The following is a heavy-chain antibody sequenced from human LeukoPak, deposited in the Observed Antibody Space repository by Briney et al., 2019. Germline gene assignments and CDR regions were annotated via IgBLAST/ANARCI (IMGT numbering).Heavy chain of an antibody. J-gene: IGHJ5*02. D-gene: IGHD6-13*01. Sequence: PSETLSLTCSVSGGSISSYYWSWIRQPPGKGLEWIGYIYYSGSTNYNPSLKSRVTISVDTSKNQFSLKLSSVTAAGTAVYYCAREGIAAAGSPFDPWGQGTLVTVSS. CDR2: IYYSGST. CDR1: GGSISSYY. V-gene: IGHV4-59*01. CDR3: AREGIAAAGSPFDP.